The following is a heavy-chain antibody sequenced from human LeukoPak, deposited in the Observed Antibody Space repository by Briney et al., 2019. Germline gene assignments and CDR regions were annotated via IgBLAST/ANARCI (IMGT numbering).Heavy chain of an antibody. J-gene: IGHJ3*02. CDR3: ARDSTRSAFDI. Sequence: GSLRLSCAASDFNVRGNDMTWVRQAPGKGLEWVSVIKSGGGTYYADSVKGRFTISRDNPKNALYLQMNSLRAEDTAIYYCARDSTRSAFDIWGQGTMVTVSS. V-gene: IGHV3-53*01. CDR2: IKSGGGT. CDR1: DFNVRGND.